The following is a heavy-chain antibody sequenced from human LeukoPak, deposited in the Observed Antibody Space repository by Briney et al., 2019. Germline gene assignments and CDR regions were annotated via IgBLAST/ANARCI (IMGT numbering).Heavy chain of an antibody. V-gene: IGHV1-18*04. CDR3: ARDVDTATDQINDY. CDR2: VSTYNGNT. D-gene: IGHD5-18*01. Sequence: ASVKVSRKASGYTFTSHGISWVRQAPGQGLEWMGWVSTYNGNTNYVPKYQGRVTITTDTSTSTAYMELRSLRSDDTAVYYCARDVDTATDQINDYWGQGTLVTVSS. CDR1: GYTFTSHG. J-gene: IGHJ4*02.